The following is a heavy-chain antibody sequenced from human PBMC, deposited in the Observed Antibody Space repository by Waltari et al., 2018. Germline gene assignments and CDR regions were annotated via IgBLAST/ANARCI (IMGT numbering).Heavy chain of an antibody. J-gene: IGHJ6*03. Sequence: QVQLVQSGAEVKKPGASVKVSCKASGYTFTSYGLSWVRQAPGQGLEWMVWISAYKGNTNYAQKVQGRVTMATDTSTSTAYMELRSLRSDDTAVYYCARDRGIVVVPAAIVYYYYMDVWGKGTTVTISS. V-gene: IGHV1-18*01. CDR1: GYTFTSYG. CDR3: ARDRGIVVVPAAIVYYYYMDV. CDR2: ISAYKGNT. D-gene: IGHD2-2*01.